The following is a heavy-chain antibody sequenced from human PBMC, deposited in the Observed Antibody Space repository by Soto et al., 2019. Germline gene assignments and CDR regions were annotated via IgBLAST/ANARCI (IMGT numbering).Heavy chain of an antibody. D-gene: IGHD6-13*01. CDR3: ARALAAALTHYYYYGMDV. J-gene: IGHJ6*02. Sequence: EVQLVESGGGLVKPGGSLRLSCAASGFTFSSYSMNWVRQAPGKGLEWVSSISSSSSYIYYADSVKGRFTISRDNAKNSLYLPMNSLRAEDTAVYYCARALAAALTHYYYYGMDVWGQGTTVTVSS. V-gene: IGHV3-21*01. CDR1: GFTFSSYS. CDR2: ISSSSSYI.